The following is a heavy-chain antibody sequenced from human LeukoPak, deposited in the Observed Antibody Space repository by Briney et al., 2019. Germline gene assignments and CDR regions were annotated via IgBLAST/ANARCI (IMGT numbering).Heavy chain of an antibody. CDR1: GFTFSSYG. V-gene: IGHV3-30*18. CDR2: ISHDGSNK. D-gene: IGHD1-20*01. CDR3: AKDRGYNWNDEGGYFDY. Sequence: PGRSLRLSCAASGFTFSSYGMHWVRQAPGKGLEWVAVISHDGSNKYYADSVKGRFTISRDNSKNTLYLQMNSLRAEDTAVYYCAKDRGYNWNDEGGYFDYWGQGTLVTVSS. J-gene: IGHJ4*02.